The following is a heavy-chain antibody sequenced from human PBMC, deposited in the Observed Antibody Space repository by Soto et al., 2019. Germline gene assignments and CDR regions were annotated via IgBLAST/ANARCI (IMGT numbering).Heavy chain of an antibody. CDR1: GYTFTSYG. D-gene: IGHD1-26*01. CDR3: ARDEYSGSHWGH. V-gene: IGHV1-18*01. J-gene: IGHJ4*02. Sequence: QVQLVQSGAEVKKPGASVKVSCKAFGYTFTSYGISWVRQAPGQGLEWMGWISVYNGNTNYAQKIQGRVTMTTDTSTSTAYMELRSMRSDDTAVYYCARDEYSGSHWGHWGQGTLVTVSS. CDR2: ISVYNGNT.